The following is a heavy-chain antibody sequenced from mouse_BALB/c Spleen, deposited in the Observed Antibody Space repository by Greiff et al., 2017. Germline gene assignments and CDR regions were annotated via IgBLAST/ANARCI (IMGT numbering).Heavy chain of an antibody. CDR3: ASIYDGYYGFAY. CDR1: GYTFTSYV. D-gene: IGHD2-3*01. V-gene: IGHV1-14*01. Sequence: VQLQQSGPELVKPGASVKMSCKASGYTFTSYVMHWVKQKPGQGLEWIGYINPYNDGTKYNEKFKGKATLTSDKSSNTAYLQLSSLTSEDTAVYYCASIYDGYYGFAYWGQGTLVTVSA. J-gene: IGHJ3*01. CDR2: INPYNDGT.